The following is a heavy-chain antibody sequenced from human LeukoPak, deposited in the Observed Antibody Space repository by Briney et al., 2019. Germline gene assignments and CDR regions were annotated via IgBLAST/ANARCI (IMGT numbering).Heavy chain of an antibody. J-gene: IGHJ4*02. CDR2: ISYDGSNK. CDR3: AKDRGLWNDY. D-gene: IGHD3-16*01. V-gene: IGHV3-30*04. CDR1: GFTFSSYA. Sequence: PGGSLRLSCAASGFTFSSYAMHWVRQAPGKGLEWVAVISYDGSNKYYADSVKGRFTISRDNSKNTLYLQMNSLRAEDTAVYYCAKDRGLWNDYWGQGTLVTVSS.